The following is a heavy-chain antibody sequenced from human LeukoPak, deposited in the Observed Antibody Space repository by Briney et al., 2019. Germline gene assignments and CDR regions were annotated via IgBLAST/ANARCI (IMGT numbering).Heavy chain of an antibody. J-gene: IGHJ4*02. V-gene: IGHV3-30*03. D-gene: IGHD3-10*01. Sequence: GGSLRLSCAVSGFIFSKYGMHWVRQAPGKGLEWVALISSDENNKYHADSVRGRFTISRDNSKNTLYLQMNSLRAEDTAVYYCATSWGDGSFDYWGQGTLVTVSS. CDR1: GFIFSKYG. CDR2: ISSDENNK. CDR3: ATSWGDGSFDY.